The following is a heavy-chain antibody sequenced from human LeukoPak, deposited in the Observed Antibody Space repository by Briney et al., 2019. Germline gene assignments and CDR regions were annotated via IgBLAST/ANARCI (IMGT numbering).Heavy chain of an antibody. J-gene: IGHJ6*02. CDR1: GFTFSSYA. CDR3: ARDAYIAAAHYYYYGMDV. D-gene: IGHD6-13*01. CDR2: ISYDGSNR. Sequence: GGSLRLSCAASGFTFSSYAMHWVRQAPGKGLEWVAVISYDGSNRYYADSVKGRFTISRDNSKNTLYLQMNSLRAEDTAVYYCARDAYIAAAHYYYYGMDVWGQGTTVTVSS. V-gene: IGHV3-30-3*01.